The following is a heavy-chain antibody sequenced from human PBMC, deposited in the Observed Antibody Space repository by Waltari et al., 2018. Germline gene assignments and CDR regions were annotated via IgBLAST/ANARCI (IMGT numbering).Heavy chain of an antibody. D-gene: IGHD6-6*01. V-gene: IGHV1-69*01. CDR3: ARDLAARYYYYGMDV. CDR2: IIPIFGTA. CDR1: GVTFSSYA. J-gene: IGHJ6*02. Sequence: QVQLVQSGAEVKKPGSSVKVSCKASGVTFSSYASSWVRQAPGQGLEWMGGIIPIFGTANYAQKFQGRVTITADESTSTAYMELSSLRSEDTAVYYCARDLAARYYYYGMDVWGQGTTVTVSS.